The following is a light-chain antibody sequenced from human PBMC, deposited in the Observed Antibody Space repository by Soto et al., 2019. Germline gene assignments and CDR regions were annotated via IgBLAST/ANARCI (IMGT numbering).Light chain of an antibody. CDR2: DAS. V-gene: IGKV3D-11*01. CDR1: QGVSSY. J-gene: IGKJ4*01. CDR3: QQRSNWRTT. Sequence: ILTQSPCTLSLSTGERATLSCRASQGVSSYLAWYQQKPGQAPRLLIYDASNRATGIPARFSGSGPGTDFTLTISSLEPEDFAVYYCQQRSNWRTTFGGGTKVDIK.